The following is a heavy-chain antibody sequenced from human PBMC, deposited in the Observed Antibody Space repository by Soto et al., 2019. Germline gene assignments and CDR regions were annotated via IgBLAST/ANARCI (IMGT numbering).Heavy chain of an antibody. CDR1: SVSNAW. Sequence: SVSNAWTNWVRQAPGKGLEWVGRIKSKTDGGTTDYAAPVKGRFTISRDDSKNTLYLQMNSLKTEDTAVYYCTTDYGDYGDFDYWGQGTLVTVSS. D-gene: IGHD4-17*01. J-gene: IGHJ4*02. V-gene: IGHV3-15*07. CDR3: TTDYGDYGDFDY. CDR2: IKSKTDGGTT.